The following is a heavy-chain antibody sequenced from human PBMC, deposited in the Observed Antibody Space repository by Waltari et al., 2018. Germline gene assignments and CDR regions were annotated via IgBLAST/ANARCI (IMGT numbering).Heavy chain of an antibody. D-gene: IGHD6-13*01. J-gene: IGHJ4*02. Sequence: EMQLVDSGGGLVHPGGSLRLSRVASDSTCRRYWMHWVRQAPGKGLVWVSRINNDGTNTTYADSVKGRFTISGDNTKNILYLQMNSLRVEDTATYYCARAAGDWGQGTLVTVSS. V-gene: IGHV3-74*03. CDR1: DSTCRRYW. CDR3: ARAAGD. CDR2: INNDGTNT.